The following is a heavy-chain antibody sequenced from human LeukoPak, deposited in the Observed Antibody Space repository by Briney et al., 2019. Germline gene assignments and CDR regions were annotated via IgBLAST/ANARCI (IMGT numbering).Heavy chain of an antibody. CDR2: IYSSGST. D-gene: IGHD3-22*01. CDR3: AKGSDIGGYYYGLFDS. J-gene: IGHJ4*02. CDR1: GFIVSSSY. Sequence: PGGSLRLSCAGSGFIVSSSYTSWVRQAPGKGLEWVSAIYSSGSTDYADSVRGRFTIARDTSKNMVYLQMNSLTAEDTAIYYCAKGSDIGGYYYGLFDSWGQGTLVTVSS. V-gene: IGHV3-53*01.